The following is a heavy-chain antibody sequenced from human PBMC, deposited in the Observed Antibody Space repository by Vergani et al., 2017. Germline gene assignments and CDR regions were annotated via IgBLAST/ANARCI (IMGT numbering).Heavy chain of an antibody. CDR1: GGSISSSSYY. V-gene: IGHV4-39*01. CDR2: IYYSGST. J-gene: IGHJ6*03. CDR3: ARTRSGYLYYYYYYYMDV. D-gene: IGHD3-3*01. Sequence: QLQLQESGPGLVKPSETLSLTCTVSGGSISSSSYYWGWIRQPPGKGLEWIGSIYYSGSTYYNPSLKSRVTISVDTSKNQFSLKLSSVTAADTAVYYCARTRSGYLYYYYYYYMDVWGKGTTVTVSS.